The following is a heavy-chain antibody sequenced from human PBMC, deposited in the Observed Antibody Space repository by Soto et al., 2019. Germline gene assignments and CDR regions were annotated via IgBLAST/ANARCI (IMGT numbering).Heavy chain of an antibody. CDR3: AGGGVRGVVTRTRGYYGMDV. J-gene: IGHJ6*02. CDR2: IYPGDSDT. Sequence: PGESLKISCKGSGYNLTNYWIGWVRQMPGKGLESMGIIYPGDSDTRYSPSFQGQVTISADKSISTAYLQWSSLKASDTAMYYCAGGGVRGVVTRTRGYYGMDVWGQGTTVTVS. D-gene: IGHD3-10*01. CDR1: GYNLTNYW. V-gene: IGHV5-51*01.